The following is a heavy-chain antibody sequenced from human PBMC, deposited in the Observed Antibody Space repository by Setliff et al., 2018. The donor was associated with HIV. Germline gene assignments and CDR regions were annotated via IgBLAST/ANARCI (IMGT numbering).Heavy chain of an antibody. Sequence: PGGSLRLSCAASGFTFSSFGMHWVRQAPGKGLEWVAVISYDGSDKYYADSVRGRFTISRDNSKNTLYLQMNSLRVEDTAVYYCAKDLKDTAIYYCTTGPYNGYSYWGQGTLVTVSS. CDR1: GFTFSSFG. CDR3: AKDLKDTAIYYCTTGPYNGYSY. D-gene: IGHD5-12*01. CDR2: ISYDGSDK. V-gene: IGHV3-30*18. J-gene: IGHJ4*02.